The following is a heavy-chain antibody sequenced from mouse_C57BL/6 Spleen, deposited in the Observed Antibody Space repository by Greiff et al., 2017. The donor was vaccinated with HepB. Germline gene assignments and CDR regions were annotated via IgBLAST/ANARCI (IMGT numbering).Heavy chain of an antibody. CDR1: GYAFTNYL. J-gene: IGHJ2*01. V-gene: IGHV1-54*01. CDR2: INPGSGGT. Sequence: QVQLKQSGAELVRPGTSVKVSCKASGYAFTNYLIEWVKQRPGQGLEWIGVINPGSGGTNYNEKFKGKATLTADKSSSTAYMQLSSLTSEDSAVYFCARGRLDWDYFDYWGQGTTLTVSS. D-gene: IGHD4-1*01. CDR3: ARGRLDWDYFDY.